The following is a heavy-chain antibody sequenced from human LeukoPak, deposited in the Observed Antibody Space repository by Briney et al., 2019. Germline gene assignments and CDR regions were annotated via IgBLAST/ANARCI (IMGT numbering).Heavy chain of an antibody. J-gene: IGHJ6*02. CDR1: GFTFSSYW. D-gene: IGHD6-13*01. Sequence: GGSLRLSCAASGFTFSSYWMSWVRQAPGKGLEWVANIKQEGSETHYVDSVKGRFTISRDNSKNTLYLQMNSLRAEDTAVYYCARDRSSWYVQWDYYYGMDVWGQGTTVTVSS. CDR2: IKQEGSET. V-gene: IGHV3-7*01. CDR3: ARDRSSWYVQWDYYYGMDV.